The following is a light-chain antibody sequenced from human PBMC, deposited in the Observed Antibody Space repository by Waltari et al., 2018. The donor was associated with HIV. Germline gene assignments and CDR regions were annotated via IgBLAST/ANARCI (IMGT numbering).Light chain of an antibody. J-gene: IGLJ2*01. CDR3: SSYTSSSTLVV. CDR1: RSDVGGYNY. Sequence: QSALTQPAPVSGSPGQSITIPCTGTRSDVGGYNYVPWYQQHPGKAPKLMIYDVSNRPSGVSNRFSGSKAGNTASLTISGLQAEDEADYYCSSYTSSSTLVVFGGGTKLTVL. CDR2: DVS. V-gene: IGLV2-14*03.